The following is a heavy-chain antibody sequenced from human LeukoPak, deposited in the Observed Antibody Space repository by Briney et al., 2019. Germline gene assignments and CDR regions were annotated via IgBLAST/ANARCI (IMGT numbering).Heavy chain of an antibody. V-gene: IGHV1-18*01. CDR2: ISAYNGNT. J-gene: IGHJ4*02. D-gene: IGHD1-26*01. Sequence: VASVKVSCKASGYTFTSYGISWVRQAPGQGLEWMGWISAYNGNTNYAQKLQGRVTMTTDTSTSTAYMELRSLRSDDTAVYYCARDADPTNSGSYFYGGFDYWGQGTLVTASS. CDR3: ARDADPTNSGSYFYGGFDY. CDR1: GYTFTSYG.